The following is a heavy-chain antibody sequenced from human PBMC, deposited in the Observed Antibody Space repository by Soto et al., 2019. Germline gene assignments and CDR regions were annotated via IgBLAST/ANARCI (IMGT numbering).Heavy chain of an antibody. V-gene: IGHV3-23*01. CDR2: ISNNGDTA. CDR1: GFTFSSYA. CDR3: AKSRVFIGAIVTLLDS. Sequence: EVQLLESGGGLVQPGGSLTLSCATSGFTFSSYAMVWVRQAAEKGLEWVASISNNGDTAYYADSVKGRFTISRGNSENTLYLQMNVLRADYTALYFCAKSRVFIGAIVTLLDSWGQGTQVTVSS. J-gene: IGHJ4*02. D-gene: IGHD3-16*02.